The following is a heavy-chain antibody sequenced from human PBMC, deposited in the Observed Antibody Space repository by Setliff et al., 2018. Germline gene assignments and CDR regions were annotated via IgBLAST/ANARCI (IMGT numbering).Heavy chain of an antibody. CDR1: GGSISSHY. CDR3: ARDLYSSSSGGFYYYYYYMDV. D-gene: IGHD6-6*01. CDR2: IYSSGST. V-gene: IGHV4-4*08. Sequence: KPSETLSLTCTVSGGSISSHYWSWIRQPPGKGLEWIGHIYSSGSTNYNPSLKSRVTISVDRSKNQFSLKLSSVIAADTAVYYCARDLYSSSSGGFYYYYYYMDVWGKGTTVTVSS. J-gene: IGHJ6*03.